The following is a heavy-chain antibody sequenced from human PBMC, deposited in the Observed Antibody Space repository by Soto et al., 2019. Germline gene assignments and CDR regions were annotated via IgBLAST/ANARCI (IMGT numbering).Heavy chain of an antibody. Sequence: QVQLQESGPGLVKPSETLSLTCTVSGGSIRSYYWSWIRQPPGKGLEWIGYIYSSGTTNYNPSVKSRVTISVDPSKNQFSLKLSSVTAADTAVYYCARGSGWYYYWGQGTLVTVSS. CDR2: IYSSGTT. D-gene: IGHD6-19*01. CDR3: ARGSGWYYY. V-gene: IGHV4-4*08. J-gene: IGHJ4*02. CDR1: GGSIRSYY.